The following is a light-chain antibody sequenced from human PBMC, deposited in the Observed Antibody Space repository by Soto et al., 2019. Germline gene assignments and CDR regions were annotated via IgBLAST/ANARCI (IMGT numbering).Light chain of an antibody. Sequence: QSALTQPASVSGSPGQSITISCTGTSSDIGAYKYVSWDQQHPGKAPKLILYEVSNRPSGVSNRFSGFKSGNTASLTSTGLQAEDEADYYCNSYTSSSALYVFGTGTKLTVL. CDR3: NSYTSSSALYV. V-gene: IGLV2-14*01. J-gene: IGLJ1*01. CDR1: SSDIGAYKY. CDR2: EVS.